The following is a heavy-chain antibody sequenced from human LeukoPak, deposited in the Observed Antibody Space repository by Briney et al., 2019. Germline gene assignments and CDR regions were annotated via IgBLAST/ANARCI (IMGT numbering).Heavy chain of an antibody. CDR1: GFTFSNFA. V-gene: IGHV3-23*01. J-gene: IGHJ4*02. CDR3: AKAPYSSNWNLDFDT. D-gene: IGHD6-13*01. CDR2: ISGSGYST. Sequence: PGESLRLSCAASGFTFSNFAVSWVRQAPGKGLEWVSTISGSGYSTYYADSVKGRFTLSGDSSKNTLFLQMNSLRAEDTAVYYCAKAPYSSNWNLDFDTWGQGTLVTVSS.